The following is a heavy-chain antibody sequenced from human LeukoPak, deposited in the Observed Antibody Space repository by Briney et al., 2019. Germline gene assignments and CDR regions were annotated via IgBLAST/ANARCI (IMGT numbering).Heavy chain of an antibody. V-gene: IGHV4-59*01. CDR2: IYYSGST. Sequence: SETLSLTCTVSGGSISSYYWSWIRQPPGKGLEWIGYIYYSGSTNYNPSLKSRVTISVDTSKNQFSLKLSSVTAADTAVYYCARVVSGVLEKATFDYWGQGTLVTVSS. CDR1: GGSISSYY. J-gene: IGHJ4*02. D-gene: IGHD5-24*01. CDR3: ARVVSGVLEKATFDY.